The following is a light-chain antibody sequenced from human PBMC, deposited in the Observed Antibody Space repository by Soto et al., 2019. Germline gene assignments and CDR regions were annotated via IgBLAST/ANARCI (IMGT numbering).Light chain of an antibody. CDR1: QDIRSY. J-gene: IGKJ2*01. V-gene: IGKV1-9*01. Sequence: IQLTQSPSSLSASLGDRVTITCRASQDIRSYLAWYQQKPGNAPKLLIFAASTLQSGVPSTFSGSGSGTDFTLTISGLQPDDFATYYCQQMNSFPHTFGQGTKLEIK. CDR3: QQMNSFPHT. CDR2: AAS.